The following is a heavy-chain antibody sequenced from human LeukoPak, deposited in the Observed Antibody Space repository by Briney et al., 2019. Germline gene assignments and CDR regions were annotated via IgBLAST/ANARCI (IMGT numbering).Heavy chain of an antibody. CDR1: GGSFSSYS. J-gene: IGHJ2*01. CDR2: IIEKGNA. Sequence: SETLSLTCALYGGSFSSYSWSWTWIRQTPEKGLEWIGEIIEKGNANYNPSLKSRVTINLDTSKNQFSLKLTSMTAADTAMYYCARGYYPPRWYFDLWGRGTLVTVSS. CDR3: ARGYYPPRWYFDL. V-gene: IGHV4-34*01. D-gene: IGHD3-10*01.